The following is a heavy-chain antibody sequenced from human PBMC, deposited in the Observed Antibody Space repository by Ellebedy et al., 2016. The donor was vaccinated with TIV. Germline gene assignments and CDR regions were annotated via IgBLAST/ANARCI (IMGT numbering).Heavy chain of an antibody. Sequence: AASVKVSCKAPGGTFSSYAISWVRQAPGQGLEWMGRIIPILGIANYAQKFQGRVTITADKSTSTAYMELSSLRSEDTAVYYCARTIRRAKNWNYGYYYGMDVWGQGTTVTVSS. CDR3: ARTIRRAKNWNYGYYYGMDV. J-gene: IGHJ6*02. CDR1: GGTFSSYA. CDR2: IIPILGIA. V-gene: IGHV1-69*04. D-gene: IGHD1-7*01.